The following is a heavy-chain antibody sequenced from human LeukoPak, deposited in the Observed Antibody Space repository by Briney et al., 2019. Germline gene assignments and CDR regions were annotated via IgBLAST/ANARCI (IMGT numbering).Heavy chain of an antibody. V-gene: IGHV3-74*01. CDR3: ARDPNNYDSH. CDR2: ITPDGDGS. J-gene: IGHJ4*02. CDR1: GFTFSSFW. Sequence: PGGSLRLSCAAPGFTFSSFWMHWVRQVPGKGLEWVSRITPDGDGSTYAASVQGRFTISRDNAKDTVYLQMSNLRAEDTALYYCARDPNNYDSHLGQGTLVTVSS. D-gene: IGHD3-22*01.